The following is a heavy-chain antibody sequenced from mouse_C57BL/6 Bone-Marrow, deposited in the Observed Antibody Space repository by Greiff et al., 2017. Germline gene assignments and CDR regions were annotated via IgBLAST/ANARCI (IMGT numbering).Heavy chain of an antibody. CDR3: TTTVVAGDY. CDR1: GFNIKDDY. CDR2: IDPENGDT. V-gene: IGHV14-4*01. D-gene: IGHD1-1*01. J-gene: IGHJ2*01. Sequence: EVQLQESGAELVRPGASVKLSSTASGFNIKDDYMHWVKQRPEQGLEWIGWIDPENGDTEYASKFQGKATITADTSSNTAYLQLSSLTSEDTAVYYCTTTVVAGDYWGQGTTLTVSS.